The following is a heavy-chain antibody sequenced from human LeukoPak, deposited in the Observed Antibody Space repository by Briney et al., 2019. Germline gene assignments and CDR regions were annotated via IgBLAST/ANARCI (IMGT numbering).Heavy chain of an antibody. Sequence: ASVKVSCKASGYTFTGYYMHWVRQAPGQGLEWMGWINPNSGGTNYAQKFQGRVTMTRDTSISTAYMELSRLRSDDTAVYYCARDLSKASPYPNWGQGTLVTVSS. CDR1: GYTFTGYY. CDR2: INPNSGGT. D-gene: IGHD2/OR15-2a*01. CDR3: ARDLSKASPYPN. J-gene: IGHJ4*02. V-gene: IGHV1-2*02.